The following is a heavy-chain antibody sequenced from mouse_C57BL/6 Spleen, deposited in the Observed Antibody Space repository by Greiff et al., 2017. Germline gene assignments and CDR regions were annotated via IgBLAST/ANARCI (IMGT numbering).Heavy chain of an antibody. CDR1: GFTFSDYG. CDR2: ISSGSSTI. D-gene: IGHD2-1*01. Sequence: EVQLVESGGGLVKPGGSLKLSCAASGFTFSDYGMHWVRQAPEKGLEWVAYISSGSSTINYADKVKGRFTISRDNAKNTLFLQMTSLRSEDTAMYYCAREGYGNYSMDYWGQGTSVTVSS. V-gene: IGHV5-17*01. J-gene: IGHJ4*01. CDR3: AREGYGNYSMDY.